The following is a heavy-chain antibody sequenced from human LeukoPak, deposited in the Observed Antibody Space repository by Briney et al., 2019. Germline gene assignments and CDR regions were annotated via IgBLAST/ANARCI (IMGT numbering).Heavy chain of an antibody. D-gene: IGHD3-22*01. CDR2: IYTSGST. J-gene: IGHJ2*01. CDR3: ARRVRNYFDSNGYNSIGWYFDL. V-gene: IGHV4-4*08. Sequence: KSSETLSLTCTISGGSISSYYWSWIRQPPGEGLEWIGDIYTSGSTNYNPSLKSRVTISVDTSKNQFSLKLSSVTAADTAVYYCARRVRNYFDSNGYNSIGWYFDLWGRGTLVTVSS. CDR1: GGSISSYY.